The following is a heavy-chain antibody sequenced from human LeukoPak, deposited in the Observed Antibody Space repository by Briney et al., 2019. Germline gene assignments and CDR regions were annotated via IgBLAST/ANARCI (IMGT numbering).Heavy chain of an antibody. J-gene: IGHJ4*02. CDR2: IYSGGST. CDR1: GFTLSSNY. V-gene: IGHV3-66*01. CDR3: AREIAAAGTGDY. Sequence: GGSLRLSCAASGFTLSSNYMSWVRQAPGKGLEWVSVIYSGGSTYYADSVKGRFTISRDNSKNTLYLQMNSLRAEDTAVYYCAREIAAAGTGDYWGQGTLVTVSS. D-gene: IGHD6-13*01.